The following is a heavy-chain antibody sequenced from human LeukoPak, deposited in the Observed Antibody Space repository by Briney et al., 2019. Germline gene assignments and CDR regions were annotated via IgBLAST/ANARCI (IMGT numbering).Heavy chain of an antibody. J-gene: IGHJ5*02. CDR3: AHYGVDEGEDNWFDP. CDR1: GFSLSTSGVG. CDR2: IYWDDDK. V-gene: IGHV2-5*02. D-gene: IGHD4-17*01. Sequence: SGPTLVKPTQTLTLTCTFSGFSLSTSGVGVGWIRQPPGKALEWLALIYWDDDKRYSPSLKSRLTITKDTSKNQVVLTMANMDPVDTATYYCAHYGVDEGEDNWFDPRGQGTLVTVSS.